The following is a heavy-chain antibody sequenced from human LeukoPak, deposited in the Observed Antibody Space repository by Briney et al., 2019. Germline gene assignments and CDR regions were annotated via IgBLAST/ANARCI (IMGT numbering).Heavy chain of an antibody. J-gene: IGHJ6*04. CDR2: IYSGGST. Sequence: GGSLRLSCAASGFTVSSNYMSWVRQAPGKGLEWVSVIYSGGSTYYADSVKGRFTISRDNSKNTLYLQMNSLRAEDTAVYYCARDRQQLVPTNYYYYGMDVWGKGTTVTVSS. CDR1: GFTVSSNY. CDR3: ARDRQQLVPTNYYYYGMDV. D-gene: IGHD6-13*01. V-gene: IGHV3-53*01.